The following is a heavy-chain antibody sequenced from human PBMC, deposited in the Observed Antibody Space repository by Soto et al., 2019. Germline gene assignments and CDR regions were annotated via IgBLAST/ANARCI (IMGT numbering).Heavy chain of an antibody. CDR2: IIPIFGTA. V-gene: IGHV1-69*13. J-gene: IGHJ6*02. CDR3: ARDNKAERKPKTTVTTQSYYYYGMDV. CDR1: GGTFSSYA. Sequence: GASVKVSCKASGGTFSSYAISWVRQAPGQGLEWMGGIIPIFGTANYAQKFQGRVTITADESTSTAYMELSSLRSEDTAVYYCARDNKAERKPKTTVTTQSYYYYGMDVWGQGTTVTVSS. D-gene: IGHD4-17*01.